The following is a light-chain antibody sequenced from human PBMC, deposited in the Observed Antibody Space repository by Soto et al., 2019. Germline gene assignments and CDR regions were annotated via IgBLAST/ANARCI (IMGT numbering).Light chain of an antibody. J-gene: IGKJ4*01. CDR3: QQYDNWPPRLT. CDR2: GAS. V-gene: IGKV3D-15*01. Sequence: EIVLTQFPATLSVSPGETVTLSCRASQSVSSYLAWYQQKPGQAPRLLIYGASKKAGGVPDRFGGSGSGTEFTLTISSVQSEDSAVYYCQQYDNWPPRLTFGGGTKVEIK. CDR1: QSVSSY.